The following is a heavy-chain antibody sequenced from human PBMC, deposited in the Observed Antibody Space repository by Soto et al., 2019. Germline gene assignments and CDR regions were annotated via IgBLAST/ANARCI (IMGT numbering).Heavy chain of an antibody. CDR1: GFTFSNYG. CDR2: IRNDGSNE. J-gene: IGHJ4*02. CDR3: ARAGIYYWSGGFDY. D-gene: IGHD2-8*01. Sequence: QVQLVESGGGVVQPGRSLRLSCAASGFTFSNYGMHWVRQVPGKGLEWVACIRNDGSNEIYVDSVKGRFTISRDNSKSTLYLQMNSLRDEDAAMYSCARAGIYYWSGGFDYWGQGTLVTVSS. V-gene: IGHV3-33*01.